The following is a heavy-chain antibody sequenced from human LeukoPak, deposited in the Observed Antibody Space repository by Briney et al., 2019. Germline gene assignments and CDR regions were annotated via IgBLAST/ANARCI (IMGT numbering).Heavy chain of an antibody. V-gene: IGHV3-30*04. CDR3: ARDRGDILTGYLLYYFDY. J-gene: IGHJ4*02. CDR2: ISYDGSNK. CDR1: GFTFSSYA. D-gene: IGHD3-9*01. Sequence: GGSLRLSCAASGFTFSSYAMHWVHQAPGKGLEWVAVISYDGSNKYYADSVKGRFTISRDNSKNTVSLQVNSLRAEDTAVYHCARDRGDILTGYLLYYFDYWGQGTLVTVSS.